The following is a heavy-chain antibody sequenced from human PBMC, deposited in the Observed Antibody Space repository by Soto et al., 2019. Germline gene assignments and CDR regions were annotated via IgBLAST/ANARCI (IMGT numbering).Heavy chain of an antibody. D-gene: IGHD3-10*02. CDR3: ARKESTTLRNFGY. CDR1: GYTFTRYY. J-gene: IGHJ4*02. Sequence: SVKVSCKASGYTFTRYYLHSVRQAPGHDLEWMGCTNPTSGITSSTQKFHGRITMTRDPSSTTAYMQPRRLDSDGTDVCYWARKESTTLRNFGYWGQGSRVTVAS. CDR2: TNPTSGIT. V-gene: IGHV1-2*02.